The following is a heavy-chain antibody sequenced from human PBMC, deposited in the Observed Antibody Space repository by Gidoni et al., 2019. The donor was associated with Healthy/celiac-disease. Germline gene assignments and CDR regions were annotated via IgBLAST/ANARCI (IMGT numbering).Heavy chain of an antibody. CDR2: ISYYGSNK. D-gene: IGHD3-10*01. J-gene: IGHJ5*02. CDR3: ARESKSGVLLCGTLGP. CDR1: GFTCSSYA. Sequence: QVQLVESGGGVVQPGRSLSPSCAASGFTCSSYAMHWVRQAPGKGLGWVAVISYYGSNKYYADSVKCRFTISRDNSKNTLYLQMNSLRAEDTAVYYCARESKSGVLLCGTLGPWGQGTLVTVSS. V-gene: IGHV3-30-3*01.